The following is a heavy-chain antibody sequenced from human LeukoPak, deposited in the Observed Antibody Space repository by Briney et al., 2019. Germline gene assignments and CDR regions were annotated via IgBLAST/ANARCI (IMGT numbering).Heavy chain of an antibody. CDR2: IYYSGST. CDR3: ARGKTGAVVVDG. CDR1: GGSISSYY. D-gene: IGHD3-22*01. J-gene: IGHJ4*02. Sequence: SETLSLTCTVSGGSISSYYWSWIRQPPGKGLEWIGYIYYSGSTNYNPSLKSRVTISVDTSKNQFSLKLSSVTAADTAVYYCARGKTGAVVVDGWGQGTLVTASS. V-gene: IGHV4-59*01.